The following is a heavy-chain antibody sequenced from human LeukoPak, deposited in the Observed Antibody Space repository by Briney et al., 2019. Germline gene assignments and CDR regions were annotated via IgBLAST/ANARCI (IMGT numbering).Heavy chain of an antibody. Sequence: GGSLRLSCAASGFTFSSDAMSWVRQAPGEGLVWVSRIDPDGSTTNYADSVKGRFTTSRDNAKSTLYLQMNSLRAEDTALYYCTRVQAGRAGLMDVWGRGTTVTVSS. D-gene: IGHD6-13*01. CDR2: IDPDGSTT. CDR3: TRVQAGRAGLMDV. V-gene: IGHV3-74*01. CDR1: GFTFSSDA. J-gene: IGHJ6*02.